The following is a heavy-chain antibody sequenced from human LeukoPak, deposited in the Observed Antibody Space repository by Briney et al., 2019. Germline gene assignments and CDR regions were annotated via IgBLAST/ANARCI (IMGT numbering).Heavy chain of an antibody. V-gene: IGHV4-59*01. CDR3: ARDRHGSGSAHSFDP. Sequence: SETLSLTCAVSGGSISSDYWSWIRQPPGKGLEWIGYIYSSGSTNYNPSLKSRVTISVDTSKNQFSLKLSFVTAADTAVYYCARDRHGSGSAHSFDPWGQGTLVTVSS. CDR2: IYSSGST. D-gene: IGHD3-10*01. CDR1: GGSISSDY. J-gene: IGHJ5*02.